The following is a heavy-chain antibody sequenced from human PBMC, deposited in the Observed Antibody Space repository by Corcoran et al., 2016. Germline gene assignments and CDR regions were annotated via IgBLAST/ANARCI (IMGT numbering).Heavy chain of an antibody. CDR1: GFTFSNAW. D-gene: IGHD3-3*01. J-gene: IGHJ6*02. CDR2: IKSKTDGGTT. CDR3: TTGNYDFWSGYYYYYYGMDV. V-gene: IGHV3-15*07. Sequence: EVQLVESGGGFVKPGGSLRLSCAASGFTFSNAWMNWVRQAPGKGLEWVGRIKSKTDGGTTDYAAPVKGSFTISRDDSKNTLYLQMNSLKHEDTAVYYCTTGNYDFWSGYYYYYYGMDVWGQGTTVTVSS.